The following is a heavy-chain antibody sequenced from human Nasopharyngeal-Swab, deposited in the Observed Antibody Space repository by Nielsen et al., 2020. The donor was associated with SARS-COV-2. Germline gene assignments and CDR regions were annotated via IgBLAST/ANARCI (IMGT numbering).Heavy chain of an antibody. D-gene: IGHD1-26*01. V-gene: IGHV4-31*02. Sequence: WIRQPPGKGLEWIGYIYYSGSTYYNPSLKSRVTISVDTSKNQFSLKLSSVTAADTAVYYCARMGTDRLLLDYWGQGTLVTVSS. CDR3: ARMGTDRLLLDY. J-gene: IGHJ4*02. CDR2: IYYSGST.